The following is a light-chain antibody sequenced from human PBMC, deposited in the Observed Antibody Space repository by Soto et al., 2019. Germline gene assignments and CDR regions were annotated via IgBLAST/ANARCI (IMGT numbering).Light chain of an antibody. Sequence: QSVLTQPPSVSAAPGQKVTISCSGSSSNIGNNYVSWYQQLPGTAPKLLIYDNSKRPSGIPDRFSGSKSGTSATLGITGLQTGDEADYYCGTWDSSLSAGVFGGGTKLTGL. CDR1: SSNIGNNY. J-gene: IGLJ2*01. CDR2: DNS. V-gene: IGLV1-51*01. CDR3: GTWDSSLSAGV.